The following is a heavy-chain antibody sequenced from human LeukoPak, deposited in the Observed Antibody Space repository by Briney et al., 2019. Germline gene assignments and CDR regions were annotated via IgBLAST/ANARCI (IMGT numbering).Heavy chain of an antibody. V-gene: IGHV4-34*01. CDR3: ARDDSSGYYFDY. Sequence: PSETLSLTCTISGASISGFYWSWIRQPPGKGLEWIGEINHSGSTNYNPSLKSRVTISVDTSKNQFSLKLSSVTAADTAVYYCARDDSSGYYFDYWGQGTLVTVSS. J-gene: IGHJ4*02. CDR2: INHSGST. D-gene: IGHD3-22*01. CDR1: GASISGFY.